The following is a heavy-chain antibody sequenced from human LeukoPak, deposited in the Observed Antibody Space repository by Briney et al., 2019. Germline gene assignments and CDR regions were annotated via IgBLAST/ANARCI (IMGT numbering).Heavy chain of an antibody. CDR3: ARRSHYSSSSGINY. V-gene: IGHV4-61*02. J-gene: IGHJ4*02. CDR2: IYTSGST. Sequence: SETLSLTCTVSGGSISSGSHYWSWIRQPAGKGLEWIGRIYTSGSTNYNPSLKSRVTISVDTSKNQFSLKLSSVTAADTAVYYCARRSHYSSSSGINYWGQGTLVPASS. CDR1: GGSISSGSHY. D-gene: IGHD6-6*01.